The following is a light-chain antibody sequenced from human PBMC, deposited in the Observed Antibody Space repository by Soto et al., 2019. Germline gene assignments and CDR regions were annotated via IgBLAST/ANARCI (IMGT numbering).Light chain of an antibody. CDR2: DVS. CDR1: SSDVGGYNY. J-gene: IGLJ1*01. CDR3: SSYTSSSTLYYV. Sequence: QSALAQPASVSGSPGQSITISCTGTSSDVGGYNYVSWYQQHPGKAPKLMIYDVSNRPSGVSNRFSGSKSGNTASLTISGLQAEDDADYYCSSYTSSSTLYYVFGPGTKVTVL. V-gene: IGLV2-14*01.